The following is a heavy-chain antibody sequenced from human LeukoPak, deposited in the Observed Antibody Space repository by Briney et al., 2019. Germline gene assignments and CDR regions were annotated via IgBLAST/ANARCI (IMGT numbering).Heavy chain of an antibody. V-gene: IGHV3-21*01. CDR2: ISSSSSYI. CDR1: GFTFSSYS. CDR3: ASYCSGGSCYSGDY. J-gene: IGHJ4*02. D-gene: IGHD2-15*01. Sequence: GGSLRLSCAASGFTFSSYSMNWVRQAPGKGLEWDSSISSSSSYIYYADSVKGRFTISRDNAKNSLYLQMNSLRAEDTAVYYCASYCSGGSCYSGDYWGQGTLVTVSS.